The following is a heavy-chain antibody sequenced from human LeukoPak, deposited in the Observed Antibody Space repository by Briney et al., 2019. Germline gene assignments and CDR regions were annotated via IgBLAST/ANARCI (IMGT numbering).Heavy chain of an antibody. Sequence: SETLSLTCTVSGGSISSSSYYWGWIRQPPGKGLEWIGSIYYSGSTYYNPSLKSRVTISVDTSKNQFSLKLSSVTAADTAVYYCARDNPKYYYDSSGYPSHWYFDLWGRGTLVTVSS. CDR2: IYYSGST. CDR1: GGSISSSSYY. V-gene: IGHV4-39*07. J-gene: IGHJ2*01. CDR3: ARDNPKYYYDSSGYPSHWYFDL. D-gene: IGHD3-22*01.